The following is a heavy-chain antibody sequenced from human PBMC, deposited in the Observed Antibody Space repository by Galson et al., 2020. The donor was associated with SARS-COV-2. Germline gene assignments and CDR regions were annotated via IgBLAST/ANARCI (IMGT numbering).Heavy chain of an antibody. Sequence: GESLKISCAASGFTFDDYGMSWVRQAPGKGLEWVSGINWNGGSTGYADSVKGRFTISRDNAKNSLYLQMNSLRAEDTALYYCARDQYDYVWGSYRYDAFDIWGQGTMVTVSS. CDR1: GFTFDDYG. V-gene: IGHV3-20*04. CDR3: ARDQYDYVWGSYRYDAFDI. D-gene: IGHD3-16*02. CDR2: INWNGGST. J-gene: IGHJ3*02.